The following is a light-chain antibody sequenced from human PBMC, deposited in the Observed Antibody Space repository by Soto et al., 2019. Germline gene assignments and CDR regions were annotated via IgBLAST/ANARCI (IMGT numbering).Light chain of an antibody. CDR1: QSIGTW. CDR2: DAS. V-gene: IGKV1-5*01. CDR3: QQYNSYRIT. Sequence: DINITQSPSTLSASVGDRVTITCRASQSIGTWLAWYRQKPGKAPKFLTYDASNLQSGVPSRFSGSGSGTDCTLTIGSLQPDDVATDYCQQYNSYRITFGQGTRLEIK. J-gene: IGKJ5*01.